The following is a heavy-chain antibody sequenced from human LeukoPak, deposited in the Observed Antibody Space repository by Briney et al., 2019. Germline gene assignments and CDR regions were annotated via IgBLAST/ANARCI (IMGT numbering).Heavy chain of an antibody. V-gene: IGHV3-23*01. CDR1: GFTFSSYA. Sequence: EGSLRLSCAASGFTFSSYAMSWVRQAPGKGLEWVSSISISGYTTYYADSVKGRFTISRDNSKNTLYLQMNSLRAADTAVYYCAKLTQWLVTGGRFDPWGQGTLVTVSS. D-gene: IGHD6-19*01. CDR2: ISISGYTT. CDR3: AKLTQWLVTGGRFDP. J-gene: IGHJ5*02.